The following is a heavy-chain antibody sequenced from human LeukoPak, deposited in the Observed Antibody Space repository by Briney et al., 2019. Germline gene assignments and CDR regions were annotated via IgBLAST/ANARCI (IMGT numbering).Heavy chain of an antibody. V-gene: IGHV3-43D*04. Sequence: HPGGSLRLSCVASRFAFDDYAMDWVRQPPGKGLEWVSFITWGGITTSYVDSVKGRFTISRDNSKNSLYLQLDSLRVEDSALYYCARSGHYGIDLWGQGTMVTVSS. CDR3: ARSGHYGIDL. CDR1: RFAFDDYA. J-gene: IGHJ3*01. D-gene: IGHD3-3*01. CDR2: ITWGGITT.